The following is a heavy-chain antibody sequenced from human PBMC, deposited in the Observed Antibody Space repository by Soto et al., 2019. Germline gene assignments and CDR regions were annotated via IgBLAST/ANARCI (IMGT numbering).Heavy chain of an antibody. J-gene: IGHJ5*02. Sequence: ASVKVSCKASGYTFTSYGISWVRQAPGQGLEWMGWNSAYNGNTNYAQKLQGRGTMTTDTSTSTAYMELRSLRSDETAVYYCARAGVDYGDPIWFDPWGQGTLVTVSS. CDR2: NSAYNGNT. D-gene: IGHD4-17*01. V-gene: IGHV1-18*01. CDR3: ARAGVDYGDPIWFDP. CDR1: GYTFTSYG.